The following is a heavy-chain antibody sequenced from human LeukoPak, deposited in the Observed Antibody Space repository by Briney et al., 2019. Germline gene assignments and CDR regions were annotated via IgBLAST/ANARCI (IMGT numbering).Heavy chain of an antibody. V-gene: IGHV1-69*04. J-gene: IGHJ4*02. CDR1: GGTFSSYA. Sequence: SVKVSCKASGGTFSSYAISWVRQAPGQGLEWMGKIIPILGIANYAQKFQGRVTITADKSTSTAYMELSSLRSEDTAVYYCAICGGDCYPTEYYFDYWGQGTLVTVSS. CDR3: AICGGDCYPTEYYFDY. D-gene: IGHD2-21*02. CDR2: IIPILGIA.